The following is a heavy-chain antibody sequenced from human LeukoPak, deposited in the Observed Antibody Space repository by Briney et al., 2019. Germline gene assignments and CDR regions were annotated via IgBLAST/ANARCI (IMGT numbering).Heavy chain of an antibody. CDR2: ISGSGGST. J-gene: IGHJ5*02. V-gene: IGHV3-23*01. Sequence: GGSLRLSCAASGFTFSSYVMSWVRQAPGKGLEWVSAISGSGGSTYYADSVKGRFTISRDNSRNTLYLQMNSLRAEDTAVYYCAKTEVLWFGELVTWGQGTLVTVSS. D-gene: IGHD3-10*01. CDR3: AKTEVLWFGELVT. CDR1: GFTFSSYV.